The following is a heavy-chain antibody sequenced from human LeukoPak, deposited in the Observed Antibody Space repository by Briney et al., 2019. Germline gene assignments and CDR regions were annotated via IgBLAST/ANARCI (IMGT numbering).Heavy chain of an antibody. CDR3: ARWGVGATAGGPDY. Sequence: GGSLRLSCAASGFTFSMHALHWVRQAPGKGPECLAVISHDATDKYYADSVKGRFTISRDNSKNTLYLQMNSLRAEDTAVYYCARWGVGATAGGPDYWGQGTQVIVSS. CDR2: ISHDATDK. J-gene: IGHJ4*02. CDR1: GFTFSMHA. D-gene: IGHD1-26*01. V-gene: IGHV3-30*04.